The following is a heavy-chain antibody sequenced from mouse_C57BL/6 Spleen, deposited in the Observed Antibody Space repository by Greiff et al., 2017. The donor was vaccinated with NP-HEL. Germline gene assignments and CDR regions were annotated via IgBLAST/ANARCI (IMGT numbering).Heavy chain of an antibody. CDR3: ARDRMGHAMDY. CDR2: ISYDGSN. J-gene: IGHJ4*01. CDR1: GYSITSGYY. Sequence: EVKLMESGPGLVKPSQSLSLTCSVTGYSITSGYYWNWIRQFPGNKLEWMGYISYDGSNNYNPSLKNRISITRDTSKNQFFLKLNSVTTEDTATYYCARDRMGHAMDYWGQGTSVTVSS. D-gene: IGHD2-3*01. V-gene: IGHV3-6*01.